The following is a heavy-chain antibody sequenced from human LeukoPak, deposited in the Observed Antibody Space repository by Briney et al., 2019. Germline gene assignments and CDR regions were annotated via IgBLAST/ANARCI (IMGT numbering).Heavy chain of an antibody. CDR1: GFTFSNYE. Sequence: PGGSLRLSCAASGFTFSNYEMNWVRQAPGKGLEWVSYISSIDSTIYYADSVKGRFTISRDNAKNSLYLQMNSLRAEDTAVYYCARSGDCSGGSCLYYYYGMDVWGQGTTVTVSS. CDR2: ISSIDSTI. D-gene: IGHD2-15*01. V-gene: IGHV3-48*03. CDR3: ARSGDCSGGSCLYYYYGMDV. J-gene: IGHJ6*02.